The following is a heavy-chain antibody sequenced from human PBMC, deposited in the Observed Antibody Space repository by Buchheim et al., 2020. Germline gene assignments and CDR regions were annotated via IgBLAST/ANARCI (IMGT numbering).Heavy chain of an antibody. V-gene: IGHV3-30*18. CDR1: GFTFSSYG. CDR2: ISYDGSNK. D-gene: IGHD6-13*01. Sequence: QVQLVESGGGVVQPGRSLRLSCAASGFTFSSYGMHWVRQAPGKGLEWVAVISYDGSNKYYADSVKGRFTISRENSQNRRYLQMNSLRAEDAAVYYCAKDASGYSSWFDPWGQGTL. CDR3: AKDASGYSSWFDP. J-gene: IGHJ5*02.